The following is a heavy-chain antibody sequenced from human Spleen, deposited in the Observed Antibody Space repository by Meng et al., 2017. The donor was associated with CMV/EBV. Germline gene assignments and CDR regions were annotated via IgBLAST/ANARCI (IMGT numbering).Heavy chain of an antibody. CDR2: IGTAGDT. J-gene: IGHJ4*02. CDR1: GFTFSSND. Sequence: GESLKISCAASGFTFSSNDMHWVRQTTGKGLEWVSAIGTAGDTYYPGSVKGRFTISRENAKNSFYLQMNSLRAGDTAVYYCTRGHIGPLYWGQGMLVTVSS. CDR3: TRGHIGPLY. V-gene: IGHV3-13*01. D-gene: IGHD2-21*01.